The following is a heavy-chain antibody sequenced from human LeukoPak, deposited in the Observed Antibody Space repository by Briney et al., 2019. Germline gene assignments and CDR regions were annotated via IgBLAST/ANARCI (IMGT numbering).Heavy chain of an antibody. D-gene: IGHD3-16*02. Sequence: GGSLRLSCAASGFTFSMYAMSWVRQAPGKGLEWVSAITGSGGSTFYADSVKGRFTTSRDNSKNALYLQMNSLRADDTAVYYCVKELVVWGSYRREYFQHWGQGTLVTVSS. CDR3: VKELVVWGSYRREYFQH. CDR1: GFTFSMYA. V-gene: IGHV3-23*01. J-gene: IGHJ1*01. CDR2: ITGSGGST.